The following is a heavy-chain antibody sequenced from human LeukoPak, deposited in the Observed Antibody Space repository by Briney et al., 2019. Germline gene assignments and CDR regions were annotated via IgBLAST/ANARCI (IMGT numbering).Heavy chain of an antibody. V-gene: IGHV1-69*13. D-gene: IGHD1-26*01. CDR1: GGTFSSYA. Sequence: SVKVSCKASGGTFSSYAISWVRQAPGQGLEWMGGIIPIFGTANYTQKFQGRVTITADESTSTAYMELSSLRSEDTAVYYCARVPIVGATPFDYWGQGTLVTVSS. CDR2: IIPIFGTA. CDR3: ARVPIVGATPFDY. J-gene: IGHJ4*02.